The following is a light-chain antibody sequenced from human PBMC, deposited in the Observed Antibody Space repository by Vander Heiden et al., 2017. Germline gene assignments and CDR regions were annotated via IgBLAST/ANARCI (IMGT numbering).Light chain of an antibody. CDR2: GAS. CDR1: QGIGSF. CDR3: QQYYTFPPT. Sequence: VVWMTQSPSFLPASAGDSVTISCRLSQGIGSFLAWYQQKPGKAPQLLISGASSLQSGAPSRFTGSGSGTDFTLTITPLQSEDSAIYHCQQYYTFPPTFGPGTKVDVK. J-gene: IGKJ3*01. V-gene: IGKV1D-8*01.